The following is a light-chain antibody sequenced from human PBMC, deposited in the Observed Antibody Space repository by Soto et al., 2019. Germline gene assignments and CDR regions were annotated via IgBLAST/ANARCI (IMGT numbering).Light chain of an antibody. Sequence: QSVLTQPPSVSGAPGQRVTISCSGSSSNIGVNSVSWYQQLPGTAPKLLIYDDNKRPSGIPDRFSGSKSGTSATLGITGFQTGDEADYYCGSWDSSLSAYVFGTGTKVTVL. J-gene: IGLJ1*01. CDR2: DDN. V-gene: IGLV1-51*01. CDR3: GSWDSSLSAYV. CDR1: SSNIGVNS.